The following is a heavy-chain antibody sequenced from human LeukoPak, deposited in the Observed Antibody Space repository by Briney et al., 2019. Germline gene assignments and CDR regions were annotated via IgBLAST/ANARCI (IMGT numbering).Heavy chain of an antibody. CDR2: IKQDGSEK. CDR1: GFTFSNAW. CDR3: ARAKLGDFDY. J-gene: IGHJ4*02. Sequence: SGGSLRLSCAASGFTFSNAWMSWVRQAPGKGLEWVANIKQDGSEKYYVDSVKGRFTISRDNAKNSLYLQMNSLRAEDTAVYYCARAKLGDFDYWGQGTLVTVSS. D-gene: IGHD3-3*02. V-gene: IGHV3-7*01.